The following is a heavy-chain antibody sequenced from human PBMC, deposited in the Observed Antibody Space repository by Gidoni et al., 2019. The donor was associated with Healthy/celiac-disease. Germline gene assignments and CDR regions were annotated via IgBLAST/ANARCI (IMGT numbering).Heavy chain of an antibody. V-gene: IGHV4-34*01. D-gene: IGHD5-18*01. J-gene: IGHJ4*02. Sequence: QVQLQQWGAGLLQPSEAPSLTSVVYGGSFSGYYWSWIRQPPGKGLEWIGEIKHSGSTNYNPSLKSRVTISVDTSKSQFSRKLGSVTAADTAVYYCARNTNSYGDYWGQGTLVTVSS. CDR1: GGSFSGYY. CDR3: ARNTNSYGDY. CDR2: IKHSGST.